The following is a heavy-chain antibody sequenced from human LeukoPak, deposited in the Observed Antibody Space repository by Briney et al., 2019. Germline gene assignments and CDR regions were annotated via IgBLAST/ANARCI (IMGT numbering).Heavy chain of an antibody. D-gene: IGHD5-18*01. CDR3: AGYVDTAMVDY. CDR1: GRSISSTSDD. V-gene: IGHV4-39*01. Sequence: PSETLSLTCTVAGRSISSTSDDSGWIRQPPGKGLEWIGSIYYSGSTYYNPSLKSRVTISVDTSKNQFSLKLSSVTAADTAVYYCAGYVDTAMVDYWGQGTLVTVSS. J-gene: IGHJ4*02. CDR2: IYYSGST.